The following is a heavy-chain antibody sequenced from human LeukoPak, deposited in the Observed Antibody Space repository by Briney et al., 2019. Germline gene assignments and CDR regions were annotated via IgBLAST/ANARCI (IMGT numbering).Heavy chain of an antibody. CDR3: AKDGYGVLDY. Sequence: PGGSLRLSCAASGFTFSGSAMSWVRQAPGKGLDWVSLSSTGGNSYYADSVKGRFTISKDNSKDTLYLQMDSLRAEDTAIYYCAKDGYGVLDYWGQGTLVTVSS. J-gene: IGHJ4*02. D-gene: IGHD4-17*01. CDR1: GFTFSGSA. CDR2: SSTGGNS. V-gene: IGHV3-23*01.